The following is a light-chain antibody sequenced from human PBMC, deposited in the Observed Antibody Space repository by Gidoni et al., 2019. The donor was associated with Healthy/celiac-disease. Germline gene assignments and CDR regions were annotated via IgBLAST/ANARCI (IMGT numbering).Light chain of an antibody. CDR3: LQYYNYPRT. V-gene: IGKV1-6*01. J-gene: IGKJ1*01. CDR1: QGIRND. Sequence: AIQMPQSPSSLSASVGDLVTLTCRARQGIRNDLGWYQQKPGKAPKLLIYAASSLQSGVPSRFSGSGSGTDFTLTISSLQPEDFATYYCLQYYNYPRTFXXXTKVEIK. CDR2: AAS.